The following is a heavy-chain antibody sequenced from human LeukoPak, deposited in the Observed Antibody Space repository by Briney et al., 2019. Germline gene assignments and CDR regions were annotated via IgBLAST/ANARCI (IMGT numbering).Heavy chain of an antibody. CDR1: GYTFTSYG. CDR2: ISAYNGNT. CDR3: ARDGGSGWSRRLFDY. D-gene: IGHD6-19*01. J-gene: IGHJ4*02. Sequence: ASVKVSCKASGYTFTSYGISWVRQAPGQGLEWMGWISAYNGNTSYAQKLQGRVTMTTDTSTSTAYMELRSLRSDDTAVYYCARDGGSGWSRRLFDYWGQGTLVTVSS. V-gene: IGHV1-18*04.